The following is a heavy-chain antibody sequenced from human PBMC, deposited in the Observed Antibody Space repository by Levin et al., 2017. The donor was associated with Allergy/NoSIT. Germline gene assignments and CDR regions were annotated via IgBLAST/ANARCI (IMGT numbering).Heavy chain of an antibody. D-gene: IGHD3-9*01. CDR1: GFTFSSYA. Sequence: QPGESLKISCAASGFTFSSYAMSWVRQAPGKGLEWVSAISGSGGSTYYADSVKGRFTISRDNSKNTLYLQMNSLRAEDTAVYYCAKAETYYDILTGYYPDYWGQGTLVTVSS. V-gene: IGHV3-23*01. CDR2: ISGSGGST. J-gene: IGHJ4*02. CDR3: AKAETYYDILTGYYPDY.